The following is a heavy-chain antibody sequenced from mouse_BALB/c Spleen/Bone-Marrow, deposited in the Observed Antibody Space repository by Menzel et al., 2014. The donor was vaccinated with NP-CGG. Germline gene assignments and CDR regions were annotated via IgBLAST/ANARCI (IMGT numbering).Heavy chain of an antibody. Sequence: EVQGVESGAELVKPGASVMLSCTASGFNIKDTYMHWVKQRPEQGLEWIGRIDPANGNTKYDPKFQGKATITADTSSNTAYLQLSSLTSEDTAVYYCARYYYGSSYAMDYWGQGTSVTASS. D-gene: IGHD1-1*01. CDR1: GFNIKDTY. V-gene: IGHV14-3*02. J-gene: IGHJ4*01. CDR3: ARYYYGSSYAMDY. CDR2: IDPANGNT.